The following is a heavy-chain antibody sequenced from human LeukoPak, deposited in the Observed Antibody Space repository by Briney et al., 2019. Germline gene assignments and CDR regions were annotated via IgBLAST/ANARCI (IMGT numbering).Heavy chain of an antibody. J-gene: IGHJ4*02. CDR1: GHTFTDYY. Sequence: ASVKVSCKASGHTFTDYYIHWVRQAPGQGLELMGWINPNSGGTNYAQKFQGRVTMTRDTSIATAYMELSRLTSDDTATYYCARKNRWAGATGNFDYWGQGTLVTVSS. V-gene: IGHV1-2*02. CDR3: ARKNRWAGATGNFDY. D-gene: IGHD1-26*01. CDR2: INPNSGGT.